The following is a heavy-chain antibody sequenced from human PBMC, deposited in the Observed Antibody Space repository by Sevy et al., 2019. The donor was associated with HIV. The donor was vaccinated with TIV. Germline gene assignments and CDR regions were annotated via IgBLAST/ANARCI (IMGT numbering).Heavy chain of an antibody. D-gene: IGHD3-10*02. Sequence: ASVKVSCKAYAFTFGTYAFNWVRQAPGQGLEWMGWISDYNGNTNYAQKFQGRVTMTTDTSTSTAYMELRSLRSDDTAVYYCATLYSGYMDVRGKGTTVTVSS. J-gene: IGHJ6*03. CDR2: ISDYNGNT. V-gene: IGHV1-18*01. CDR1: AFTFGTYA. CDR3: ATLYSGYMDV.